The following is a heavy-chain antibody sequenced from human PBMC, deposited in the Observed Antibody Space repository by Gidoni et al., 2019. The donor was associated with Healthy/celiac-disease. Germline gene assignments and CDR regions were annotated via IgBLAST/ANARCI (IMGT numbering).Heavy chain of an antibody. CDR2: ISYDGSNK. V-gene: IGHV3-30*18. CDR1: GFTFSRYG. D-gene: IGHD4-17*01. Sequence: QVQLVESGGGVVQPGRSLRLPCAASGFTFSRYGMHWVRQAPGKGLEWVAVISYDGSNKYYADSVKGRFTITRDNSKNTLYLQMNSLRAEDTAVYYCAKDRWGDYPPKYFDYWGQGTLVTVSS. CDR3: AKDRWGDYPPKYFDY. J-gene: IGHJ4*02.